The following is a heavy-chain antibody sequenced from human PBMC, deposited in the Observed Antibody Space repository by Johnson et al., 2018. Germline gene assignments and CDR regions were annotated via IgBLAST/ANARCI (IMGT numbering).Heavy chain of an antibody. V-gene: IGHV1-8*01. Sequence: VQLVETGAEVKKPGASVKVSCKTSGYSFTSYDINWVRQATGQGLEWMGWMNPNSGNTGYAQKFQGRVTMTRNTSISTAYMELSSLRFDDTAVYYCARSSGLGGPLRSDYYGSSGQGTLVTVAS. CDR1: GYSFTSYD. CDR3: ARSSGLGGPLRSDYYGS. J-gene: IGHJ5*02. CDR2: MNPNSGNT. D-gene: IGHD3-3*01.